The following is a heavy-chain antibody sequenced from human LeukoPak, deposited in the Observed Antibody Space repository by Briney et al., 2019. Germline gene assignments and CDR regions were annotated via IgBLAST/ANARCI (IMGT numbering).Heavy chain of an antibody. J-gene: IGHJ6*03. Sequence: PSETLSLTCTVSGGSISSYYWSWIRQPPGKGLEWIGYIYYSGSTNYNPSLKSRLTISVDTSKNQFSLKLTSVTAADTAVYYCARTTEGGYTHDYFYYYYMDVWGKGTTVTISS. CDR3: ARTTEGGYTHDYFYYYYMDV. D-gene: IGHD5-18*01. CDR1: GGSISSYY. CDR2: IYYSGST. V-gene: IGHV4-59*01.